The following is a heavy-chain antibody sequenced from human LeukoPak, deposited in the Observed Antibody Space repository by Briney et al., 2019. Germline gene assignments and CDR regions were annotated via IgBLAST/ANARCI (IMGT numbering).Heavy chain of an antibody. J-gene: IGHJ6*02. CDR3: ARVEYYYGSGSPNYYYGMDV. CDR1: GGTFSSYA. Sequence: ASVKVSCKASGGTFSSYAISWVRQVPGQGLEWMGRIIPILGIANYAQKFQGRVTITADKSTSTAYMELSSLRSEDTAVYYCARVEYYYGSGSPNYYYGMDVWGQGTTVTVSS. CDR2: IIPILGIA. D-gene: IGHD3-10*01. V-gene: IGHV1-69*04.